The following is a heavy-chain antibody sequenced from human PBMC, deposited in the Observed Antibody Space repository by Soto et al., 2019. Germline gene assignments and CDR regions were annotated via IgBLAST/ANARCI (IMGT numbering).Heavy chain of an antibody. V-gene: IGHV1-3*01. CDR3: ARDPPDRTYPASALSMDV. Sequence: ASVKVSCKASGYTFTSYAMHWVRQAPGQRLEWMGWINAGNGNTKYSQKFQGRVTITRDTSASTAYMELSSLRPEDTAVYYCARDPPDRTYPASALSMDVWGQGTTVTVSS. CDR2: INAGNGNT. J-gene: IGHJ6*02. CDR1: GYTFTSYA. D-gene: IGHD3-16*01.